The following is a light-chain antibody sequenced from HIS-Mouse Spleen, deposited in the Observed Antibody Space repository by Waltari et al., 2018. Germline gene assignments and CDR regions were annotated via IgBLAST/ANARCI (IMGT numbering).Light chain of an antibody. J-gene: IGLJ1*01. Sequence: QSVLTQPPSASGTPGQRVTIPCSGSRSNIGSNTVNWYQQLPGTAPKLLIYSNNQRPSGVPDRFSGSKSGTSASLAISGLQSEDEADYYCAAWDDSLNGNYVFGTGTKVTVL. CDR3: AAWDDSLNGNYV. V-gene: IGLV1-44*01. CDR2: SNN. CDR1: RSNIGSNT.